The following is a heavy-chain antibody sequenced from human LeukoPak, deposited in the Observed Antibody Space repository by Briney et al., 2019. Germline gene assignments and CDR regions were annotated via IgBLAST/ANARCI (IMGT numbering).Heavy chain of an antibody. CDR2: MFYTGST. CDR1: GGSISSSSYY. D-gene: IGHD2-2*02. J-gene: IGHJ3*02. Sequence: SETLSLTCTVSGGSISSSSYYWGWIRQPPGKGLEWIGYMFYTGSTYYNPSLKSRVTISVDTSKNQFSLKLSSVTAADTAVYYCARGTYTMTTDAFDIWGQGTMVTVSS. V-gene: IGHV4-39*07. CDR3: ARGTYTMTTDAFDI.